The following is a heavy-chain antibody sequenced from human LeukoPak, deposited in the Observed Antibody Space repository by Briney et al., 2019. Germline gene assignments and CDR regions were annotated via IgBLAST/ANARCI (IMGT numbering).Heavy chain of an antibody. Sequence: GGSLRLSCAASGFTFSNYAMNWVRQAPGKGLEWVSGISGSGPITYYADSVKGRFTISRDNSKNTLYLQMNSLRAEDTAVYYCAKETLKQLRFLEWLPSTFDYWGQGTLVTVSS. V-gene: IGHV3-23*01. J-gene: IGHJ4*02. CDR3: AKETLKQLRFLEWLPSTFDY. D-gene: IGHD3-3*01. CDR2: ISGSGPIT. CDR1: GFTFSNYA.